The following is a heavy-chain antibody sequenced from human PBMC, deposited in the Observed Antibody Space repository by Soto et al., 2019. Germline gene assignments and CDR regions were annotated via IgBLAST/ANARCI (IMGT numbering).Heavy chain of an antibody. D-gene: IGHD2-2*01. CDR2: SRNKANSYTT. Sequence: WGPLRLSKAVSGCNFSDHYMDWIRKTPGKGLEWVGRSRNKANSYTTEYAASVKGRFTMSREDSKNSLFLQMNSLRTEDAAVYYCARISIRWSYDFWGHGALVTVSS. V-gene: IGHV3-72*01. CDR1: GCNFSDHY. J-gene: IGHJ4*01. CDR3: ARISIRWSYDF.